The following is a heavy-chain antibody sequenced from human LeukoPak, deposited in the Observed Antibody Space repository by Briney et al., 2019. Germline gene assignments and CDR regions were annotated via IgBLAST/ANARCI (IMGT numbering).Heavy chain of an antibody. Sequence: RASVKVSCKASGYTFTSYAMNWVRQAPGQGLEWMGWINTNTGNPTYAQGFTGRFVFSLDTSVSTAYLQISSLKAEGTAVYYCARPQVAYSSSPYYYYYYMDVWGKGTTVTVSS. CDR3: ARPQVAYSSSPYYYYYYMDV. D-gene: IGHD6-6*01. CDR2: INTNTGNP. CDR1: GYTFTSYA. J-gene: IGHJ6*03. V-gene: IGHV7-4-1*02.